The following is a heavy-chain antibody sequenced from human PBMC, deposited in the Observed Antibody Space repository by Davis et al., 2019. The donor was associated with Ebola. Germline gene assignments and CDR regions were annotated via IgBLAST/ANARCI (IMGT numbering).Heavy chain of an antibody. V-gene: IGHV1-2*06. CDR1: GYTFTGYY. Sequence: AASVKVSCKASGYTFTGYYMHWVRQAPGQGLEWMGRISPNTGGTNYAQKFQGRVTLTRDTSISTFYMELNSLTSDDTAVYYCTRHRIWGQGTLVTVSS. J-gene: IGHJ4*02. CDR3: TRHRI. CDR2: ISPNTGGT.